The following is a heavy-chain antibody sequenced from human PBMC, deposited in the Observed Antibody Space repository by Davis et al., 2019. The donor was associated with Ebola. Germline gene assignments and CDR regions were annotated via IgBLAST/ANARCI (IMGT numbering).Heavy chain of an antibody. CDR1: GYTFTSYD. CDR2: MNPNSGNT. V-gene: IGHV1-8*01. Sequence: ASVKVSCKASGYTFTSYDINWVRQATGQGLEWMGWMNPNSGNTGYAQKFQGRVTMTRNTSISTAYMELSSLRSEDTAVYYCAKERYFDWLLPPYPFDYWGQGTLVTVSS. CDR3: AKERYFDWLLPPYPFDY. J-gene: IGHJ4*02. D-gene: IGHD3-9*01.